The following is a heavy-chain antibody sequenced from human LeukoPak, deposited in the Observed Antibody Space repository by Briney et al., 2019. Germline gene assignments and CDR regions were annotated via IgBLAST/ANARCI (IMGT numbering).Heavy chain of an antibody. V-gene: IGHV3-7*01. Sequence: PGGSLRLSCAASGFTFSSYAMHWVRQAPGKGLEWVANIKQDGSGKYYVDSVKGRFTISRDNAKNSLYLQMNSLRAEDTAVYYCARDKYRYDYVWGSFKTESSDYWGQGTLVTVSS. J-gene: IGHJ4*02. CDR3: ARDKYRYDYVWGSFKTESSDY. CDR1: GFTFSSYA. D-gene: IGHD3-16*01. CDR2: IKQDGSGK.